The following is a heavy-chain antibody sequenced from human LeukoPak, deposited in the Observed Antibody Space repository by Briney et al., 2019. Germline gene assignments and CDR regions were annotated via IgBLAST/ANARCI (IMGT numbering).Heavy chain of an antibody. Sequence: ASETLSLTXTVSGDSISSYYWSWIRQPAGKGLEWIGRIYTSGSTNYNPSLKSRVTMSVDTSKNQFSLKLSSVTAADTAVYYCARGTSSGVAPYYYYYYMDVWGKGTTVTVSS. CDR2: IYTSGST. D-gene: IGHD3-10*01. J-gene: IGHJ6*03. V-gene: IGHV4-4*07. CDR1: GDSISSYY. CDR3: ARGTSSGVAPYYYYYYMDV.